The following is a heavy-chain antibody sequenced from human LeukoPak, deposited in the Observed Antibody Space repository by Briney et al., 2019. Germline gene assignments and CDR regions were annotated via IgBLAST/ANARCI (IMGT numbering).Heavy chain of an antibody. CDR2: INAGNGNT. CDR3: ARDRGFLEWLAYWFDP. CDR1: GYTFTSYA. V-gene: IGHV1-3*01. J-gene: IGHJ5*02. D-gene: IGHD3-3*01. Sequence: ASVKVSCKASGYTFTSYAMHWVRQAPGQRLEWMGWINAGNGNTKYSQKFQGRVTITRDTSASTAYMELSSLRSEDTAVYYCARDRGFLEWLAYWFDPWGQGTLVTVSS.